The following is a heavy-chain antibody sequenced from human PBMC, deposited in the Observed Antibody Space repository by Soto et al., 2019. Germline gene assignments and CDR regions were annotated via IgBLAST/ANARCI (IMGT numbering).Heavy chain of an antibody. CDR1: GFTFNSYA. V-gene: IGHV3-23*01. J-gene: IGHJ3*02. CDR2: ISGSGGST. CDR3: AKKYYYDSSGYYSRDALDI. D-gene: IGHD3-22*01. Sequence: GGSLRLSCAVSGFTFNSYAMTWVRQAPGKGLEWVSGISGSGGSTYYADSVKGRFTISRENSKNTLFLQMNSLRAEDTAVYYCAKKYYYDSSGYYSRDALDIWGRGTMVTVSS.